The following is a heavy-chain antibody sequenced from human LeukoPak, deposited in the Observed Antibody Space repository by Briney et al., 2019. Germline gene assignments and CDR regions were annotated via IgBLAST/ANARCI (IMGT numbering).Heavy chain of an antibody. CDR2: IYTSGST. Sequence: SETLSLTCTVSGGSISSYYWSWIRQPAGKGLEWIGRIYTSGSTNYNPSLKSRVTMSVDTSKNQFSLKLSSVTAADTAVYYCARDQNYDILTGLGSYYYYMDVWGKGTTVTVSS. CDR1: GGSISSYY. D-gene: IGHD3-9*01. J-gene: IGHJ6*03. V-gene: IGHV4-4*07. CDR3: ARDQNYDILTGLGSYYYYMDV.